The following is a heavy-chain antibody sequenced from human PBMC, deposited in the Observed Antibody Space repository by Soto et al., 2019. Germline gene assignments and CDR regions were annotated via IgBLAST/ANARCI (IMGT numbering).Heavy chain of an antibody. CDR3: ARYLSHCTNGVCYYFDY. D-gene: IGHD2-8*01. Sequence: SETLSLTCAVYGGSFSGYYWSWIRQPPGKGLEWIGEINHSGSTNYNPSLKSRVTISVDTSKNQFSLKLSSVTAADTAVYYCARYLSHCTNGVCYYFDYWGQGTLVTVSS. J-gene: IGHJ4*02. CDR1: GGSFSGYY. CDR2: INHSGST. V-gene: IGHV4-34*01.